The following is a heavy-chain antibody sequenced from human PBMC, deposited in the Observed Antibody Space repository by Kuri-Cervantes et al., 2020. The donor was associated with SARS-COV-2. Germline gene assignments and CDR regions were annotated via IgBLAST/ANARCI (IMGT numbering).Heavy chain of an antibody. CDR2: INPSGGGT. Sequence: ASVKVSCKASGYTFTTYYIHWVRQAPGQGLEWMGIINPSGGGTSYAQKFQGRVAVTRDTPTSTVYMELSSLRSEDTAVYYCARDPTTVTTGIGMDVWVQGTTVTVSS. D-gene: IGHD4-17*01. CDR3: ARDPTTVTTGIGMDV. CDR1: GYTFTTYY. V-gene: IGHV1-46*01. J-gene: IGHJ6*02.